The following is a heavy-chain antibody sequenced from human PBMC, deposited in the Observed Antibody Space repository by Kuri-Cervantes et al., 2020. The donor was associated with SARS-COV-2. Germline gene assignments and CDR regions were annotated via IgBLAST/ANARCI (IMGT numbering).Heavy chain of an antibody. CDR2: ISSSSSYI. CDR3: ARVPRKTAMVVYYFDY. V-gene: IGHV3-21*01. CDR1: GFTFSTYA. J-gene: IGHJ4*02. D-gene: IGHD5-18*01. Sequence: GESLKISCVASGFTFSTYAIHWVRQAPGKGLEWVSSISSSSSYIYYADSVKGRFTISRDNAKNSLYLQMNSLRAEDTAVYYCARVPRKTAMVVYYFDYWGQGTLVTVSS.